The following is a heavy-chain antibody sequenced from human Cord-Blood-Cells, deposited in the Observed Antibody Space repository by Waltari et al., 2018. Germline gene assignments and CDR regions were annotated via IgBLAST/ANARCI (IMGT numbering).Heavy chain of an antibody. D-gene: IGHD6-19*01. CDR2: MNHNSGGT. CDR1: GYTFTGYY. CDR3: AAYSSGWYGLY. Sequence: QVQLVQSGAEVKKPGASVKVSCKASGYTFTGYYMHWVRQAPGQGLEWMRWMNHNSGGTNYAQKLQGMVTMTRDTSISTAYMELSRLRSDDTAVYYCAAYSSGWYGLYWGQGTLVTVSS. V-gene: IGHV1-2*02. J-gene: IGHJ4*02.